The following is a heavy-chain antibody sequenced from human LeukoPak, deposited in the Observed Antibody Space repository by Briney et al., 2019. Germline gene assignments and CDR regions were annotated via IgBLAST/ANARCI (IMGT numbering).Heavy chain of an antibody. Sequence: PSETLSLTCTVSGGSISSSSYYWTWIRQSAGKGLECIGRIYSGGGTNYNPSLQSRVTISVDTSKNQFSLRLTSVTAADTAVYYCARDESPWLGIDNWGQGTLVTVSA. CDR2: IYSGGGT. V-gene: IGHV4-61*02. D-gene: IGHD5-24*01. J-gene: IGHJ4*02. CDR1: GGSISSSSYY. CDR3: ARDESPWLGIDN.